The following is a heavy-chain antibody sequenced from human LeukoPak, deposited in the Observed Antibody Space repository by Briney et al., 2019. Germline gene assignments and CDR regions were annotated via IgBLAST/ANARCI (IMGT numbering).Heavy chain of an antibody. V-gene: IGHV4-34*01. J-gene: IGHJ4*02. CDR1: GGSFSGYH. Sequence: SGTLSLTCAVYGGSFSGYHWSWIRQPPGKGLEWIGEINHSGSTNYNPSLKSRVTISVDTSKNQFSLRLSSVTAADTAVYYCARAPSGGSYFGWGQGTLVTVSS. D-gene: IGHD1-26*01. CDR3: ARAPSGGSYFG. CDR2: INHSGST.